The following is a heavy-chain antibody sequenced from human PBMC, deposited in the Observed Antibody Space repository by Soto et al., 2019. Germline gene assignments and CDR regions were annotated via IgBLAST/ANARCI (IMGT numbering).Heavy chain of an antibody. V-gene: IGHV3-23*01. J-gene: IGHJ4*02. CDR2: ISGSGGST. D-gene: IGHD2-2*01. CDR1: GFTFSSYA. Sequence: GGSLRLSCAASGFTFSSYAMSWVRQAPGKGLEWVSAISGSGGSTYYADSVKGRFTISRDNSKNTLYLQMNSLRAEDTAVYYCAKDVWVVVPAADLYYFDYWGQGTLVTVSS. CDR3: AKDVWVVVPAADLYYFDY.